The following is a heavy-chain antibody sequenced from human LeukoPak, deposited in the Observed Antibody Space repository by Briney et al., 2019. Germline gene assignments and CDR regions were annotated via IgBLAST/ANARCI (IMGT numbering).Heavy chain of an antibody. CDR1: GFTFSSYG. CDR3: AILTGATTLIDAFDI. J-gene: IGHJ3*02. V-gene: IGHV3-30*03. CDR2: ISYDGSNK. Sequence: GRSLRLSCAASGFTFSSYGMHWVRQAPGKGLEWVAVISYDGSNKYYADPVKGRFTISRDNSKNTLYLQMNSLRAEDTAVYYCAILTGATTLIDAFDIWGQGTMVTVSS. D-gene: IGHD1-26*01.